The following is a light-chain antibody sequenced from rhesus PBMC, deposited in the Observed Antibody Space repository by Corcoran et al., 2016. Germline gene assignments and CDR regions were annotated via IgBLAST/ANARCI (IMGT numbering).Light chain of an antibody. CDR2: KAS. J-gene: IGKJ1*01. V-gene: IGKV7-13*01. Sequence: DIVLTQSPASLAVSPGQRATITCRASESGSGFGINLIHWSQQKPGKPPTLLIYKASNKDTGVPARFSGSGSGTDFTLTINPVEADDAADYYCLQSKNSPRTFGQGTKVEIK. CDR3: LQSKNSPRT. CDR1: ESGSGFGINL.